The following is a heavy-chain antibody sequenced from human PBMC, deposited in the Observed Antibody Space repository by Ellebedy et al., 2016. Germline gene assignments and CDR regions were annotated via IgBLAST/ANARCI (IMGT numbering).Heavy chain of an antibody. CDR1: GGSFSGYY. Sequence: SETLSLTXAVYGGSFSGYYWSWIRQPPGKGLEWIGEINHSGSTNYKPSLKSRVTISVDTSKNQFSLKLSSVTAADTAVYYCARRQFPKPFDYWGQGTLVTVSS. V-gene: IGHV4-34*01. CDR2: INHSGST. CDR3: ARRQFPKPFDY. D-gene: IGHD2-21*01. J-gene: IGHJ4*02.